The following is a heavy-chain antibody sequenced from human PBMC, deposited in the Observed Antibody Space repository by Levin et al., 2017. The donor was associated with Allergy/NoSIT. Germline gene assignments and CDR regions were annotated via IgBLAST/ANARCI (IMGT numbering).Heavy chain of an antibody. CDR2: ISYDGSNK. J-gene: IGHJ6*02. Sequence: PGGSLRLSCAASGFTFSSYAMHWVRQAPGKGLEWVAVISYDGSNKYYADSVKGRFTISRDNSKNTLYLQMNSLRAEDTAVYYCARDLEYSSGWYSSYYYGMDVWGQGTTVTVSS. CDR1: GFTFSSYA. D-gene: IGHD6-19*01. CDR3: ARDLEYSSGWYSSYYYGMDV. V-gene: IGHV3-30-3*01.